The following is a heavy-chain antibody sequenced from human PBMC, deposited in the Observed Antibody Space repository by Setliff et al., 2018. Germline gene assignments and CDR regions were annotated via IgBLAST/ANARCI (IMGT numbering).Heavy chain of an antibody. CDR3: ARGDFYYYFYMDV. Sequence: GGSLRLSCAASGLTFTNYYMNWVRQAPGKGLEWVSSVSSTGYISYADSVKGRFTISRDKAKNSLYLQMNSLRAEDTAIYYCARGDFYYYFYMDVWGKGTTVTVSS. V-gene: IGHV3-21*04. CDR1: GLTFTNYY. CDR2: VSSTGYI. J-gene: IGHJ6*03.